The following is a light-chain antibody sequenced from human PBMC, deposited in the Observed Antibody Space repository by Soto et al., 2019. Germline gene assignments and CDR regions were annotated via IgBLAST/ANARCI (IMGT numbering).Light chain of an antibody. Sequence: QSALTQPASVSGSLGQSITISCTGTSSDVGSYNFVSRYQQHPGKAPKLMIYEGSKRPSGVSNRFSGSKSGNTASLTISGLQAEDEADYYCCSYAGSSTWVFGGGTKLTVL. CDR2: EGS. CDR1: SSDVGSYNF. J-gene: IGLJ3*02. V-gene: IGLV2-23*01. CDR3: CSYAGSSTWV.